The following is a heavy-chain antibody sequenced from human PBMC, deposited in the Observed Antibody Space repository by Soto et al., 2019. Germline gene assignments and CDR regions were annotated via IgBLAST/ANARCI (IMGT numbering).Heavy chain of an antibody. Sequence: ASVKVSCKASGGTFSSYAISWVRQAPGQGLEWMGGIIPTFGTANYAQKFQGRVTITADKSTSTAYMELSSLRSEDTAVYYCARGLDPLLYYFDYWGQGTLVTVSS. D-gene: IGHD3-10*01. CDR1: GGTFSSYA. CDR3: ARGLDPLLYYFDY. J-gene: IGHJ4*02. V-gene: IGHV1-69*06. CDR2: IIPTFGTA.